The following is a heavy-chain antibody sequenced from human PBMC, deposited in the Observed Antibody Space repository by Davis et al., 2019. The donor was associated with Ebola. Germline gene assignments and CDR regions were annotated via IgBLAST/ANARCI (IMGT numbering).Heavy chain of an antibody. J-gene: IGHJ4*02. CDR2: IYWDDDK. V-gene: IGHV2-5*02. Sequence: SGPTLAHLTHLFTLTCPVPGFSLSLRRVRVGWISQPLGKALEWLALIYWDDDKRYRPSLTSRLTITRDTSKKQVVLKMTNMDPAETATYYCAHRGIAVAGSFDYWGQGTLITVSS. CDR1: GFSLSLRRVR. CDR3: AHRGIAVAGSFDY. D-gene: IGHD6-19*01.